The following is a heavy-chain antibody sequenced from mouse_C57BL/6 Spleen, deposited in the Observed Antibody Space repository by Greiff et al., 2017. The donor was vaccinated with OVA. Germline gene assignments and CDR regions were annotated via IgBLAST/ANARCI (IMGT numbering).Heavy chain of an antibody. V-gene: IGHV1-53*01. CDR2: INPSTGGT. Sequence: QVQLQQPGPELVKPGASVKLSCKASGYTFTSYWMHWVQQRPGQGLEWIGNINPSTGGTNYNEKFKSKATLTVDKSSSTAYMQLSSLTSEDSAVDYCARSRSNWDGFAYWGQGTLGTVSA. CDR1: GYTFTSYW. J-gene: IGHJ3*01. D-gene: IGHD4-1*02. CDR3: ARSRSNWDGFAY.